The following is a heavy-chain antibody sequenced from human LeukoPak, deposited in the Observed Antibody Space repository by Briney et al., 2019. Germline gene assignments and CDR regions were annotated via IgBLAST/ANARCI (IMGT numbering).Heavy chain of an antibody. CDR1: GFTFSSYA. J-gene: IGHJ4*02. Sequence: GGSLRLSCAASGFTFSSYAMSWVRQAPGKGLEWVSAISGSGGSTYYADSVKGRFTISRDNSKNTLYLQMNSLRAEDTAVYYCAKVHGRGYSSGGEFDYWGQGTLVAVSS. CDR2: ISGSGGST. CDR3: AKVHGRGYSSGGEFDY. D-gene: IGHD6-19*01. V-gene: IGHV3-23*01.